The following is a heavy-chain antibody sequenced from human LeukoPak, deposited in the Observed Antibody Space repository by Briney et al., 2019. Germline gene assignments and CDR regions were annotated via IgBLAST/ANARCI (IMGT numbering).Heavy chain of an antibody. D-gene: IGHD3-3*01. CDR3: ARGPNDFLTIFGVVSSNWFDP. CDR2: IYYSGST. V-gene: IGHV4-31*03. J-gene: IGHJ5*02. CDR1: GGSISSGGYY. Sequence: SQTLSLTCTVSGGSISSGGYYWSWIRQHPGKGLEWIGYIYYSGSTYSNPSLKSRVTISVDTSKNQFSLKLSSVTAADTAVYYCARGPNDFLTIFGVVSSNWFDPWGQGTLVTVSS.